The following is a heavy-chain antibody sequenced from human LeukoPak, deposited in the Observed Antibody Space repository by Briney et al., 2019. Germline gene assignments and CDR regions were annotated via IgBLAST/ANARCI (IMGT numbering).Heavy chain of an antibody. CDR3: ARISVVRGVIGWFDP. J-gene: IGHJ5*02. V-gene: IGHV4-4*02. CDR2: IYHSGST. Sequence: SETLSLTCAVSGGSISSSDWWSWVRPPPGKGLEWIGEIYHSGSTNYNPSLKSRVTISVDKSKNQFSLKLSSVTAADTAVYYCARISVVRGVIGWFDPWGQGTLVTVSS. CDR1: GGSISSSDW. D-gene: IGHD3-10*01.